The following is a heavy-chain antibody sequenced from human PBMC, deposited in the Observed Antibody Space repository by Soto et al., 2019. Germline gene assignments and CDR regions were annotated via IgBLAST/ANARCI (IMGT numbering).Heavy chain of an antibody. CDR1: GYTFTGFY. CDR3: ASSGVSYGLFDY. CDR2: INPNTGGT. Sequence: ASVKVSCKASGYTFTGFYMHWVRQAPGQGLEWMGWINPNTGGTDYAQKFQGRVTMTRDTSISAAYMELSRLTFDDTAMYYCASSGVSYGLFDYWGQGTLVTVSS. D-gene: IGHD5-18*01. J-gene: IGHJ4*02. V-gene: IGHV1-2*02.